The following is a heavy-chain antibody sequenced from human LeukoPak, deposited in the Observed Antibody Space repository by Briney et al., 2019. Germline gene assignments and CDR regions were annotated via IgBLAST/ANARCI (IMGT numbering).Heavy chain of an antibody. D-gene: IGHD6-19*01. CDR2: ISYDGSNK. CDR1: GFTFSSYA. Sequence: GGSLRLSCAGSGFTFSSYALHWVRQAPGKGLEWVAVISYDGSNKYCADSVKGRFTISRDNSKNTLYLQMNSLRADDTAVYYCARDSSAWPSNWFDPWGQGTLVTVSS. J-gene: IGHJ5*02. CDR3: ARDSSAWPSNWFDP. V-gene: IGHV3-30*04.